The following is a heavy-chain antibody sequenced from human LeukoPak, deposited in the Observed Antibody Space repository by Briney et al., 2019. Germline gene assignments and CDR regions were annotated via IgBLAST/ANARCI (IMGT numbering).Heavy chain of an antibody. D-gene: IGHD2-15*01. CDR3: ARELGYKAFDI. J-gene: IGHJ3*02. CDR2: ITPIFGTA. V-gene: IGHV1-69*05. CDR1: GGTFSSYA. Sequence: GASVKVSCKASGGTFSSYAISWVRQAPGQGLEWMGGITPIFGTANYAQKFQGRVTITTDESTSTAYMELSSLRSEDTAVYYCARELGYKAFDIWGQGTMVTVSS.